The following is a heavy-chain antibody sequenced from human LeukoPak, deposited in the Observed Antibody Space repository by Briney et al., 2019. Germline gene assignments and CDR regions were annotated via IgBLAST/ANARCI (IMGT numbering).Heavy chain of an antibody. CDR1: GFTFSDYY. CDR2: ISSSGSTI. D-gene: IGHD6-13*01. J-gene: IGHJ4*02. Sequence: TGGSLRLSCAASGFTFSDYYVSWIRQAPGKGLEWVSYISSSGSTIYYADSVKGRFTISRDNAKNSLYLQMNSLRAEDTAVYYCARDSGSSILSWERAFDYWGQGTLVTVSS. CDR3: ARDSGSSILSWERAFDY. V-gene: IGHV3-11*04.